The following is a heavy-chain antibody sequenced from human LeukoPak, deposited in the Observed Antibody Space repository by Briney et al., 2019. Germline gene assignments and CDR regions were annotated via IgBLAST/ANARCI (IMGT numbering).Heavy chain of an antibody. D-gene: IGHD3-10*01. Sequence: ETLSLTCTVSGGSISSYYWSWVRQAPGKGLEWVANIKQDGSEKNYVDSVKGRFTISRDNAKNSLYLQMNSLRGQDTAVYYCARAGQEWFGELGFDYWGQGALVTVSS. CDR1: GGSISSYY. J-gene: IGHJ4*02. CDR2: IKQDGSEK. CDR3: ARAGQEWFGELGFDY. V-gene: IGHV3-7*01.